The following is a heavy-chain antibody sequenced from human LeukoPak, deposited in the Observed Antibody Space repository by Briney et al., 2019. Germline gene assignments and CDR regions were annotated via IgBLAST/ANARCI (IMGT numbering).Heavy chain of an antibody. D-gene: IGHD3-10*01. CDR2: ISGNGGST. J-gene: IGHJ4*02. Sequence: PGGSLRLSCAASGFTFSRYALSWVCLAQRTGLDLVSAISGNGGSTYYTATGKGRLTISRDTSKNTLYLQMNSLRAADTGVYYCAKVDGPGSDYHLTLYYFDYWGQGTLVTVSS. CDR3: AKVDGPGSDYHLTLYYFDY. V-gene: IGHV3-23*01. CDR1: GFTFSRYA.